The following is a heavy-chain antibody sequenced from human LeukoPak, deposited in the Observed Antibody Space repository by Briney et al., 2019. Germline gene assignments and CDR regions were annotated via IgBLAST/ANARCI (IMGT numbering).Heavy chain of an antibody. Sequence: GGSLRLSCAASGFTFSSYAMHWVRQAPGKGLEYVSAISSNGGSTYYANSVKGRFTISRDNSKNTLYLQMGSLRAEDMAVYYCARVHDHAFDYWGQGTLVTVSS. CDR3: ARVHDHAFDY. CDR2: ISSNGGST. J-gene: IGHJ4*02. D-gene: IGHD3-3*01. CDR1: GFTFSSYA. V-gene: IGHV3-64*01.